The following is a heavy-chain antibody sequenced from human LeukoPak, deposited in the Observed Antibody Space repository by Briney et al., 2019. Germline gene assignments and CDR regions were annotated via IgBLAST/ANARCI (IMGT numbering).Heavy chain of an antibody. J-gene: IGHJ4*02. Sequence: GGSLRLSCAASGFIFSIYSMNWVRQAPGKGLEWVSSISSSSIYIYYADSVKGRFTISRDNAKNSLYLQMNSLRAEDTAVYYCARGSRGNIAAAGHFDYWGQGTLVTVSS. D-gene: IGHD6-13*01. V-gene: IGHV3-21*01. CDR1: GFIFSIYS. CDR2: ISSSSIYI. CDR3: ARGSRGNIAAAGHFDY.